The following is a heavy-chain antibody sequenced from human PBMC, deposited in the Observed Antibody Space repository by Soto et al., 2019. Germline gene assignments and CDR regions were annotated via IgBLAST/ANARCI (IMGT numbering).Heavy chain of an antibody. J-gene: IGHJ3*02. CDR3: AKDSSVVILPLDAFAI. D-gene: IGHD3-3*01. CDR2: ISYDGSNK. V-gene: IGHV3-30*18. Sequence: GGSLSLSCAASGFTFSSYGMHWVRQAPGKGLEWVAVISYDGSNKYYADSVKGRFTISRDNSKNTLYLQMNSLRAEDTAVYYCAKDSSVVILPLDAFAIWGQGTTVTV. CDR1: GFTFSSYG.